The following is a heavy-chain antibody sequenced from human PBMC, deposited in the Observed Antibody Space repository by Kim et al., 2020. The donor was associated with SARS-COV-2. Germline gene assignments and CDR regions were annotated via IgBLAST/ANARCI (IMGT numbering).Heavy chain of an antibody. Sequence: GESLKISCKGSGYSFTSYWIGWVRQMPGKGLEWMGIIYPGDSDTRYSPSFQGQVTISADKSISTAYLQWSSLKASDTAMYYCARPAGGWLLRVDAFDIWGQGTMVTVSS. J-gene: IGHJ3*02. V-gene: IGHV5-51*01. CDR2: IYPGDSDT. D-gene: IGHD3-22*01. CDR1: GYSFTSYW. CDR3: ARPAGGWLLRVDAFDI.